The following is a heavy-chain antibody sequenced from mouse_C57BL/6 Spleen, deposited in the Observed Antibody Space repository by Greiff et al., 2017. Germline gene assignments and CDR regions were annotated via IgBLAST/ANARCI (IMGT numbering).Heavy chain of an antibody. V-gene: IGHV1-61*01. J-gene: IGHJ2*01. CDR2: IYPSDSET. CDR1: GYTFTSYW. Sequence: VQLQQSGAELVRPGSSVKLSCKASGYTFTSYWMDWVKQRPGQGLEWIGNIYPSDSETHYNQKFKDKATLTVDKSSSTAYMQLSSLTSEDSAVYYCARKATQWGAPFDYWGQGTTLTVSS. CDR3: ARKATQWGAPFDY. D-gene: IGHD1-3*01.